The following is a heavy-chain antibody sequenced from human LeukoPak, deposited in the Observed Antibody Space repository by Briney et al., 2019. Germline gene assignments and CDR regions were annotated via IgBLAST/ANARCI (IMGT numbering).Heavy chain of an antibody. CDR3: ARDLGDFWSGYYGY. J-gene: IGHJ4*02. CDR1: GFTFSSYS. CDR2: ISSSSSYI. V-gene: IGHV3-21*01. Sequence: PGGSLRLSCAASGFTFSSYSMNWVRQAPGKGLEWVSSISSSSSYICYADSVKGRFTISRDNAKNSLYLQMNSLRAEDTAVYYCARDLGDFWSGYYGYWGQGTLVTVSS. D-gene: IGHD3-3*01.